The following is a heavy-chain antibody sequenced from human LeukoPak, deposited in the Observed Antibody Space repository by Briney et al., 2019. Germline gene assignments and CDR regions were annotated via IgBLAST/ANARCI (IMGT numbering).Heavy chain of an antibody. CDR3: ARGEPAGMDY. V-gene: IGHV4-34*01. D-gene: IGHD2-2*01. J-gene: IGHJ4*02. Sequence: SETLSLTCAVYGGSFSGYYWSWIRQPPGKGLEWIGEINHSGSTNYNPSLKSRVTISVDTSKNQFSLKLSSVTAVDTAVYYCARGEPAGMDYWGQGTLVTVSS. CDR2: INHSGST. CDR1: GGSFSGYY.